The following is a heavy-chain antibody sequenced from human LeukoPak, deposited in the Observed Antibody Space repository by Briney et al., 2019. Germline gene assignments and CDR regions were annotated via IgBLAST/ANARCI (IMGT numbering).Heavy chain of an antibody. D-gene: IGHD3-22*01. V-gene: IGHV1-24*01. CDR3: ATGGYYDSSGYPFDY. J-gene: IGHJ4*02. CDR1: GYTLTELS. CDR2: FDPEDGET. Sequence: ASVKVSCKVSGYTLTELSMHWVRQAPGKGLEWTGGFDPEDGETIYAQKFQGRVTMTEDTSTDTAYMELSSLRSEDTAVYYCATGGYYDSSGYPFDYWGQGTLVTVSS.